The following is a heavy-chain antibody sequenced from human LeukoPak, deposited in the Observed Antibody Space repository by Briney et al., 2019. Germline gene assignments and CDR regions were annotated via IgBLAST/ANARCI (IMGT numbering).Heavy chain of an antibody. Sequence: ASVKVSCKASGYTFTNYGLSWVRQAPGHGLEWMGWISGDSDDTKYAQKFKDRVSMTTDTITSTGYMELRSLTSDDTAVYYCARDMFHDILTELDYWGQGSQVTVSS. CDR1: GYTFTNYG. J-gene: IGHJ4*02. V-gene: IGHV1-18*01. D-gene: IGHD3-9*01. CDR2: ISGDSDDT. CDR3: ARDMFHDILTELDY.